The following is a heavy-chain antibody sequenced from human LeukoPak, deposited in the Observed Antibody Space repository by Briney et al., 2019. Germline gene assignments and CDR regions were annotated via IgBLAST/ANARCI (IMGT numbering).Heavy chain of an antibody. V-gene: IGHV3-23*01. D-gene: IGHD3-10*01. Sequence: GGSLRLSCAASGFTFSTYGMSWVRQAPGKGLEWVSAISSNGGGTYYADSVKGRFTISRDNSKNTLYLQMNSLRAEDTAVYYCAKGQRGPKDYWGQGTLVTVSS. CDR2: ISSNGGGT. CDR1: GFTFSTYG. J-gene: IGHJ4*02. CDR3: AKGQRGPKDY.